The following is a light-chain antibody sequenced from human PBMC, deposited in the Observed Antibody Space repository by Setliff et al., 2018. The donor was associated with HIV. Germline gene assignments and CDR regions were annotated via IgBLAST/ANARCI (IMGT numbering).Light chain of an antibody. V-gene: IGLV2-23*02. CDR3: CSYAGTDTFVV. CDR2: EVN. CDR1: INNIGSYNR. J-gene: IGLJ1*01. Sequence: QSALTQPPSVSGSPGQSIIISCTGTINNIGSYNRVSWYQQRPGTAPKLIIFEVNKRPSGVSNRFSGSKSGSTASLAIFGLQADDEGDYYCCSYAGTDTFVVFGTGTKVTVL.